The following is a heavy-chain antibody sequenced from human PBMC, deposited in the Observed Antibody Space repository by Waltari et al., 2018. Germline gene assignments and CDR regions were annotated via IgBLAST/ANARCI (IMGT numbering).Heavy chain of an antibody. D-gene: IGHD2-8*02. CDR1: GVGFSSYW. J-gene: IGHJ5*02. V-gene: IGHV3-74*01. Sequence: EVQLVESGGGVVEPGGSLRLPCEAAGVGFSSYWMSWVRQTPGKGLLWVSRINTDGSSTRYVDSVKGRFTISRDNAKNTLYLQMNSLRPDDTSVYYCVRDNWWPVSWGQGTLVTVSS. CDR3: VRDNWWPVS. CDR2: INTDGSST.